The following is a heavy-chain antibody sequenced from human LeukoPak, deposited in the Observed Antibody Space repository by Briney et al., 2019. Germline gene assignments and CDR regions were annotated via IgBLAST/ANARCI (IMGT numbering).Heavy chain of an antibody. CDR2: ISDDGNNK. J-gene: IGHJ3*01. CDR3: ATRTSGAFDF. CDR1: GFTFSNYA. Sequence: GGSLRLSCAASGFTFSNYAVHWVRQAPGKGLEWVSLISDDGNNKYYTNSVKGRFTISRDNSKNTLYLQMNSLRAEDTAVYYCATRTSGAFDFWGQGPMVIVS. V-gene: IGHV3-30-3*01.